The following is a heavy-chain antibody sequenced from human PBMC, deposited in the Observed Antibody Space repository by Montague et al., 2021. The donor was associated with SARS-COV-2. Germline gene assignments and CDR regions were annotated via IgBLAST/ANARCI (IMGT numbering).Heavy chain of an antibody. CDR3: ARVRAVPAAMRIFSLGRSYYGMDV. CDR1: GDSITSDVSY. CDR2: INHSGST. Sequence: SETLSLTCTVSGDSITSDVSYWSWIRQPAGKGLEWIGEINHSGSTNYNPSLKSRVTVSVDTSKNQFSLKLSSVTAADTAVYYCARVRAVPAAMRIFSLGRSYYGMDVWGQGTTVTVSS. V-gene: IGHV4-61*10. D-gene: IGHD2-2*01. J-gene: IGHJ6*02.